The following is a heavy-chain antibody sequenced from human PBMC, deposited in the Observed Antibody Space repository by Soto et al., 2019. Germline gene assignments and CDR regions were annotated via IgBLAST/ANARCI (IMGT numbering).Heavy chain of an antibody. CDR3: AREDGWSGYYPSLGCLAV. Sequence: ASVKVSCKASGYTFTSYGISWVRQAPGQGLEWMGWISAYNGNTNYAQKLQGRVTMTTDTSTSTAYMELRSLRSDDTAVYYCAREDGWSGYYPSLGCLAVWGKGTTVTVSS. D-gene: IGHD3-3*01. CDR2: ISAYNGNT. J-gene: IGHJ6*04. V-gene: IGHV1-18*01. CDR1: GYTFTSYG.